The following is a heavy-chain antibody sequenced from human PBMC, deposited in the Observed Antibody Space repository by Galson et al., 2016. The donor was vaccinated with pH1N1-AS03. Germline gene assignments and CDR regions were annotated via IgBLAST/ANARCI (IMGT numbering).Heavy chain of an antibody. CDR3: MKGGAASADFFDI. CDR2: ISWNSNKI. CDR1: GFRFDDYA. D-gene: IGHD3/OR15-3a*01. V-gene: IGHV3-9*01. Sequence: SLRLSCAVSGFRFDDYAMHWVRRAPGKGLEWVSSISWNSNKIDYADSVKGRFTISRDSAKNSLNLQMNSLRAEDTALYYCMKGGAASADFFDIWGQGTMVTVSS. J-gene: IGHJ3*02.